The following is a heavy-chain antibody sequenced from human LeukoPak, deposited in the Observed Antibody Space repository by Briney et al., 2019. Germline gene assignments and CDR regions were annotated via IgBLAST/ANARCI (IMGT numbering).Heavy chain of an antibody. V-gene: IGHV3-30*04. J-gene: IGHJ4*02. Sequence: GRSLRLSCAASGFTFSSHAMHWVRQAPGKGLEWVAVISYDGSNKYYADSVKGRFTISRDNSKNTLYLQMNSLRAEDTAVYYCARDRTSSTSYYLFDYWGQGTLVTVSS. CDR3: ARDRTSSTSYYLFDY. CDR2: ISYDGSNK. D-gene: IGHD2-2*01. CDR1: GFTFSSHA.